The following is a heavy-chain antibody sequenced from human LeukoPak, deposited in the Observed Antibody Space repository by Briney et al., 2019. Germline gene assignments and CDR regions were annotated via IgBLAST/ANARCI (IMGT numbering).Heavy chain of an antibody. V-gene: IGHV4-39*07. CDR3: ARGDTVVTATLFGY. Sequence: PSETLSLTCTVSGGSISSSSYYWGWIRQPPGKGLVWIGSIYYSGSTYYNPSLKSRVTISVDTSKNQFSLKLSSVTAADTAVYYCARGDTVVTATLFGYWGQGTLVTVSS. CDR2: IYYSGST. J-gene: IGHJ4*02. D-gene: IGHD2-21*02. CDR1: GGSISSSSYY.